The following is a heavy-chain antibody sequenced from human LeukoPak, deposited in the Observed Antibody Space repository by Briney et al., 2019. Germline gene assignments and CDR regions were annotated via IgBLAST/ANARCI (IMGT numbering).Heavy chain of an antibody. Sequence: GGSLRLSCEGSGFTFSNYWMSWVRQAPGKGLEWVANIKQDGSEKYYVDSVKGRFTISRDNAKNSLYLQMNSLRAEDMAVYYCARDDPNGNDFWSGPNWFDPWGQGTLVTVSS. J-gene: IGHJ5*02. CDR2: IKQDGSEK. D-gene: IGHD3-3*01. CDR3: ARDDPNGNDFWSGPNWFDP. V-gene: IGHV3-7*01. CDR1: GFTFSNYW.